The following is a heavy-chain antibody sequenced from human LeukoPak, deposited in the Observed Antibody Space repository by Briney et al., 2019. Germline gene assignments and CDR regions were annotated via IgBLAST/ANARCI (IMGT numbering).Heavy chain of an antibody. D-gene: IGHD3/OR15-3a*01. Sequence: SETLSLTCTVSGGSISSYYWSWIRQPPGKGLEWIEYIYYSGSTNYNPSLKSRVTISVDTSKNQFSLKLSSVTAADTAVYYCARDKYDFWSGTLYNWLDPWGQGTLVTVSS. CDR1: GGSISSYY. CDR2: IYYSGST. V-gene: IGHV4-59*01. CDR3: ARDKYDFWSGTLYNWLDP. J-gene: IGHJ5*02.